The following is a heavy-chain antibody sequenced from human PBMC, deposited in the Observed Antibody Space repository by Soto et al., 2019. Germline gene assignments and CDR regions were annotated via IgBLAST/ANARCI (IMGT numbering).Heavy chain of an antibody. CDR2: IIPILGIA. V-gene: IGHV1-69*08. J-gene: IGHJ6*01. D-gene: IGHD2-2*01. CDR1: GDTFSSYT. Sequence: QVQLVQSGAEVKKHGSSVKVSCKASGDTFSSYTISWVRQAPGQGLEWMGRIIPILGIANYAQKFQGRVTITADKSTSTVYMELSSLRSEETAVYYCAREYKSSGGPAARPIEYYYYVMDVWGQGTKVTVSS. CDR3: AREYKSSGGPAARPIEYYYYVMDV.